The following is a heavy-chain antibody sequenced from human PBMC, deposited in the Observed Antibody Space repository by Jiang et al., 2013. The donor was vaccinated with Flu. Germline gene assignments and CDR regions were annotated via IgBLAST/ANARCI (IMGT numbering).Heavy chain of an antibody. D-gene: IGHD6-19*01. V-gene: IGHV1-2*02. CDR3: ASANSGWYNCLDY. CDR1: GYTFTGYY. Sequence: VESGAEVKKPGASVKVSCKASGYTFTGYYMHWVRRAPGQGLEWMGWINPNSGGTNYAQKFQGRVTMTRDTSISTAYMELSRLRSDDTAVYYCASANSGWYNCLDYWGQGTLVTVSS. J-gene: IGHJ4*02. CDR2: INPNSGGT.